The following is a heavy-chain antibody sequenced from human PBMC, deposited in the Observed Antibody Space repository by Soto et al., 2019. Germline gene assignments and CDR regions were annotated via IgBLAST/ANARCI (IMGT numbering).Heavy chain of an antibody. CDR3: AGGQWLQRSEY. V-gene: IGHV4-34*01. Sequence: QVQLQQWGAGLLKPSETLSLTCGVYAESFSGYFWNWIRQPPGKGLEWIGEINHSGNINYNPSLRSRVTISLDTSKNQFSLNLSSVTAADTAVYYCAGGQWLQRSEYWGQGTLVTVSS. CDR2: INHSGNI. CDR1: AESFSGYF. J-gene: IGHJ4*02. D-gene: IGHD6-19*01.